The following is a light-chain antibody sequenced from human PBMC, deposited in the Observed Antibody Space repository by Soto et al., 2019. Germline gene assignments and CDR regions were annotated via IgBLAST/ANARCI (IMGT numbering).Light chain of an antibody. V-gene: IGKV4-1*01. CDR1: QSVLYSSNNKNY. CDR3: QQYYSTPWT. CDR2: WAF. Sequence: DIVMTQSPDSLAVSLGERATINCKSSQSVLYSSNNKNYLAWYQQKPGQPPKLLIYWAFTRQSGVPDRFSGSGSGPDFPLTISTLQAEDVAVYYCQQYYSTPWTFGQGTKVEIK. J-gene: IGKJ1*01.